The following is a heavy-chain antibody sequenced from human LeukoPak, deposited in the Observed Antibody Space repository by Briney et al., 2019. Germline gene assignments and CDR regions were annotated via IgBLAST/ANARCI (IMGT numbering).Heavy chain of an antibody. J-gene: IGHJ4*02. CDR1: GYTFTSYD. V-gene: IGHV1-8*01. Sequence: ASVKVSCKASGYTFTSYDINWVRQATGRGLEWMGWMNPNSGNTGYAQKFQGRVTMTRNTSISTAYMELSSLRSEDTAVYYRARDLVITGFDYWGQGTLVTVSS. D-gene: IGHD3-22*01. CDR3: ARDLVITGFDY. CDR2: MNPNSGNT.